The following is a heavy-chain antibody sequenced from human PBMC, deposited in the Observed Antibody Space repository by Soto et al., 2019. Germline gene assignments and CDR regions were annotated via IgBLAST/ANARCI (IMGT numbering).Heavy chain of an antibody. CDR3: ASLRGLWFGRTNWFDP. J-gene: IGHJ5*02. Sequence: PSETLSLTCAVYGGTFSGYYWSWIRQPPGKGLEWIGEINHSGSTNYNPSLKSRVTISVDTSKNQFSLKLSSVTAADTAVYYCASLRGLWFGRTNWFDPWGQGTLVTVSS. V-gene: IGHV4-34*01. D-gene: IGHD3-10*01. CDR2: INHSGST. CDR1: GGTFSGYY.